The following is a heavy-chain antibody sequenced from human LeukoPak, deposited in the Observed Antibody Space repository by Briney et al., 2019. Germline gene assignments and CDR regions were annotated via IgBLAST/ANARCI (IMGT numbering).Heavy chain of an antibody. CDR2: FYYSGNT. J-gene: IGHJ5*02. D-gene: IGHD5-12*01. Sequence: SETLSLTCTVSGVSITHYWGWIRQPPGKGLEWIGSFYYSGNTYYNSSLESRVTISVDTSKNQFSLKLTSVTAADMAIYYCARQWDIVATWGRWFDPWGQGILVTVSS. V-gene: IGHV4-39*01. CDR1: GVSITHY. CDR3: ARQWDIVATWGRWFDP.